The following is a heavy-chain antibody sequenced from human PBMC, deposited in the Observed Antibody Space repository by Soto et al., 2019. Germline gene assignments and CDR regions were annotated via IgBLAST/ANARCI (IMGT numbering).Heavy chain of an antibody. Sequence: QITLKESGPTLVKPTQTLTLACTFCGFSLRTSGVSVACIRQPPGKALEWLALIYWDDDKRYRPSLESRLTITKDTSKNQVVLTMTNMDSVDTATYYCAYLPCSGGSCYWFSFSGMDVWGQGTTVTVSS. J-gene: IGHJ6*02. CDR3: AYLPCSGGSCYWFSFSGMDV. CDR2: IYWDDDK. D-gene: IGHD2-15*01. CDR1: GFSLRTSGVS. V-gene: IGHV2-5*02.